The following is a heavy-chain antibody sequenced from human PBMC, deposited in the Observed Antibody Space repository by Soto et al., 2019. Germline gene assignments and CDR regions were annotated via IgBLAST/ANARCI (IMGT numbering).Heavy chain of an antibody. Sequence: EVQLVESGGGLVQPGGSLRLSCVASGFTFTNYWIHWVRQTPGEGLVWVSRIKGDVITTNYADSVKGRFTISRDNAKNTVFLQVNSLRAEDTAVYYCARGAFGAYYLDSWGQGTLVIVS. D-gene: IGHD3-3*01. CDR1: GFTFTNYW. V-gene: IGHV3-74*01. CDR3: ARGAFGAYYLDS. CDR2: IKGDVITT. J-gene: IGHJ4*02.